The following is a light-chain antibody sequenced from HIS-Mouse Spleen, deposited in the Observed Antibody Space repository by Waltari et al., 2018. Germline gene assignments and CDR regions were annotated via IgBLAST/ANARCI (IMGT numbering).Light chain of an antibody. CDR3: QVWDSSSDHPV. Sequence: SYVLTQPPSVSVAPGQTARITCGGNNIGSKSGHWYQQKPGQAPVLVVYDDSDRPSGSPGRFSGSNSANTATLTIRRVEAGDEADYYCQVWDSSSDHPVFGGGTKLTVL. V-gene: IGLV3-21*02. CDR1: NIGSKS. CDR2: DDS. J-gene: IGLJ3*02.